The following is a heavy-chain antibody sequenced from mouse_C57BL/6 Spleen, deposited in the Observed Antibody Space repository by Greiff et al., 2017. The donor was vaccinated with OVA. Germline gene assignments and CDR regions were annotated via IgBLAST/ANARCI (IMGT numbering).Heavy chain of an antibody. D-gene: IGHD1-1*01. V-gene: IGHV2-6-1*01. CDR1: GFSLTSYG. J-gene: IGHJ4*01. CDR3: ARHDYYGRTMDY. CDR2: IWSDGST. Sequence: VKLMESGPGLVAPSQSLSITCTVSGFSLTSYGVHWVRQPPGKGLEWLVVIWSDGSTTYNSALKSRLSISKDNSKSQVFLKMNSLQTDDTAMYYCARHDYYGRTMDYWGQGTSVTVSS.